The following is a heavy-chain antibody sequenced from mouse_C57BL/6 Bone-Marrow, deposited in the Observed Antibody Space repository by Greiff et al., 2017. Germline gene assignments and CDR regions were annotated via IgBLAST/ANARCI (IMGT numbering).Heavy chain of an antibody. CDR2: IYPGDGGT. J-gene: IGHJ4*01. V-gene: IGHV1-82*01. CDR3: ARVGATVAYAMDY. Sequence: VQLQQSGPELVKPGASVKISCKASGYAFSSSWMNWVKQRPGKGLEWIGRIYPGDGGTNYNGKFKGKATLTADKSSSTAYMQLSSLTSEDSAVYFCARVGATVAYAMDYWGQGTSVTVSA. CDR1: GYAFSSSW. D-gene: IGHD1-1*01.